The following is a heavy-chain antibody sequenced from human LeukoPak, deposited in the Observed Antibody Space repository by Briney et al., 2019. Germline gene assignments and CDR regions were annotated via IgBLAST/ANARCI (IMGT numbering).Heavy chain of an antibody. V-gene: IGHV3-30*03. CDR1: GFTFSSYG. D-gene: IGHD3-22*01. CDR3: ARGEYYSDTSSYFDY. J-gene: IGHJ4*02. Sequence: GGSRRLSCAASGFTFSSYGMNWVRQAPGKGLEWVAVISYDGSNKYYADSVKGRFTISRDNSKNTLFVQMSSLRAEDTAVYYCARGEYYSDTSSYFDYWGQGTLVTVSS. CDR2: ISYDGSNK.